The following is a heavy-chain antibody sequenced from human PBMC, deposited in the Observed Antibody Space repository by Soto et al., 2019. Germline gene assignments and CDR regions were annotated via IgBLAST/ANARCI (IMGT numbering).Heavy chain of an antibody. Sequence: QVQLQQWXAGLXXXXXXLSLTCAVYGGSFSGYQWTWIRQTPGKGLEWIGEINDSGNINYNPSLKSRVTILVDTAKKQISLKLSSVTAADTAVYYCARGLILWFGELSRRGGYYYYMDVWGKGTSVTVSS. CDR2: INDSGNI. D-gene: IGHD3-10*01. CDR3: ARGLILWFGELSRRGGYYYYMDV. V-gene: IGHV4-34*01. CDR1: GGSFSGYQ. J-gene: IGHJ6*03.